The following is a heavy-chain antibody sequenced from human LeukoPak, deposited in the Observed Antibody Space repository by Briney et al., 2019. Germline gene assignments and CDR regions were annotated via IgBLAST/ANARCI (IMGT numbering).Heavy chain of an antibody. J-gene: IGHJ4*02. CDR2: IRYDGSNK. Sequence: GSLRLSCAASGFTFSNYGMHWVRQAPGKGLEWVAFIRYDGSNKYYADSVKGRFTISRDNSKNTLYLQMNSLRAEDTAVYYCAKDMRIQLWFFDYWGQGTLVTVSS. CDR1: GFTFSNYG. CDR3: AKDMRIQLWFFDY. D-gene: IGHD5-18*01. V-gene: IGHV3-30*02.